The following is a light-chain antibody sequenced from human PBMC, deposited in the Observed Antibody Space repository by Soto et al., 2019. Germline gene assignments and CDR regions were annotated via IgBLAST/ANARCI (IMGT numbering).Light chain of an antibody. CDR3: QRYGG. J-gene: IGKJ1*01. V-gene: IGKV3-20*01. Sequence: DIVLTQSPGTLSLSPVERATLSCRASQSVSSSHLAWYQQKPGQAPRLLIYSASSRATGIPDRFSGSGSGTDFTLTISRLEPEDFAVYYCQRYGGFGQGTKVDIK. CDR1: QSVSSSH. CDR2: SAS.